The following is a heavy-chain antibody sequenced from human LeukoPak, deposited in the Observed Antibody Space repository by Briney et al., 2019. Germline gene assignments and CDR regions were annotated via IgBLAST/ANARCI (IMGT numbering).Heavy chain of an antibody. CDR2: FYYSGGT. V-gene: IGHV4-59*12. D-gene: IGHD6-19*01. CDR3: ASVLNMGSGWPYYYYYYGMDV. J-gene: IGHJ6*02. CDR1: GGSINSYY. Sequence: SETLSLTCTVSGGSINSYYWGWIRQPPGKGLEWSGYFYYSGGTNYNPSLKSRVTISVDTSKNQFSLKLSSVTAADTAVYYCASVLNMGSGWPYYYYYYGMDVWGQGTTVTVSS.